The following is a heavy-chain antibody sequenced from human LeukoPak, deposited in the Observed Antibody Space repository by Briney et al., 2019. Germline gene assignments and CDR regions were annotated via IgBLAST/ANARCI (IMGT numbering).Heavy chain of an antibody. CDR2: IDCDGSGT. CDR3: AKNSGPGVNYFDP. D-gene: IGHD1-7*01. J-gene: IGHJ5*02. V-gene: IGHV3-74*03. Sequence: PGGSLRLSCAASGFTFSGYWMHWVRQVPGKGLVWVSHIDCDGSGTTYADSVKGRFTISRDNVKNTLYLQMNSLRVEDTGIYYCAKNSGPGVNYFDPWGQGTLVTVSS. CDR1: GFTFSGYW.